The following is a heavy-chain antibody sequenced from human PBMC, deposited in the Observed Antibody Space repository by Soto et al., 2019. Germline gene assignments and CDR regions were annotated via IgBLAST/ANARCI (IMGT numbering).Heavy chain of an antibody. CDR2: ISGSSSYI. D-gene: IGHD2-21*01. J-gene: IGHJ4*01. Sequence: GGSLRLSCAASGFTFSSYSMNWVRQAPGKGLESVSSISGSSSYIYYADSVKGRFTISRDNAKNSLYLQMNSLRVEDSAVYYCATDRGVAIYLWGQGTLVTVSS. CDR3: ATDRGVAIYL. V-gene: IGHV3-21*01. CDR1: GFTFSSYS.